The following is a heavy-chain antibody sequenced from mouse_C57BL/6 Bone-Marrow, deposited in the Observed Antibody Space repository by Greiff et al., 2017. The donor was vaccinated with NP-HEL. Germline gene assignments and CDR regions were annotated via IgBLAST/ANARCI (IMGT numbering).Heavy chain of an antibody. Sequence: EVQLVESGGDLVKPGGSLKLSCAASGFTFSSYGMSWVRQTPDKRLEWVATISSGGSYTYYPDSVKGRFTISRDNAKNTLYLQMSSLKSEDTAMYYCARHSLPSWFAYWGQGTLVTVSA. D-gene: IGHD2-10*01. V-gene: IGHV5-6*01. CDR2: ISSGGSYT. CDR1: GFTFSSYG. J-gene: IGHJ3*01. CDR3: ARHSLPSWFAY.